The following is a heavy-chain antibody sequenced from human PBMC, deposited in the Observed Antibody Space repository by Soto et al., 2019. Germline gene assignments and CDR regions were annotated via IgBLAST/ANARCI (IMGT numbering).Heavy chain of an antibody. CDR3: ERDGPNCSSTSCYNY. V-gene: IGHV1-69*01. J-gene: IGHJ4*02. CDR1: GGTFSSYA. D-gene: IGHD2-2*02. CDR2: IIPIFGTA. Sequence: SVKVSCKASGGTFSSYAISWVRQAPGQGLEWMGGIIPIFGTANYAQKFQGRVTITADESTSTAYMELSSLRSEDTAVYYCERDGPNCSSTSCYNYCGQGTLVTVSS.